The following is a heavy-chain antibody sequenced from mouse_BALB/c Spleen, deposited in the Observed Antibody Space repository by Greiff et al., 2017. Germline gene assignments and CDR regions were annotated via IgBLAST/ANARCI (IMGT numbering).Heavy chain of an antibody. CDR3: ASGGQPYYFDY. J-gene: IGHJ2*01. Sequence: EVKLVESGGGLVQPGGSRKLSCAASGFTFSSFGMHWVRQAPEKGLEWVAYIISGSSTIYYANTVKGRFTISRDNPKNTLFLQMTSLRSEDTAMYYCASGGQPYYFDYWGQGTTLTVSS. D-gene: IGHD6-1*01. V-gene: IGHV5-17*02. CDR2: IISGSSTI. CDR1: GFTFSSFG.